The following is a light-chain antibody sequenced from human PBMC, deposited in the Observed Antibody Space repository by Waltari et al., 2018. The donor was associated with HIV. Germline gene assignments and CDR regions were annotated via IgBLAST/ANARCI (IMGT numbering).Light chain of an antibody. Sequence: QSALTPPASVSGSPGQSITVSCSGTSDDVGRNNWVSWYPQFPGNVPKLRIYDVDNRPSGVSNWFSGSKSGNTASLTISGLQPEDEAEYYCCSHTRSSTWIFGGGTKVTVL. V-gene: IGLV2-14*01. CDR1: SDDVGRNNW. J-gene: IGLJ2*01. CDR3: CSHTRSSTWI. CDR2: DVD.